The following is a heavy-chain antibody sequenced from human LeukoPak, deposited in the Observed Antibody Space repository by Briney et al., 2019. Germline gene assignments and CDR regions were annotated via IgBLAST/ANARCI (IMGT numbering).Heavy chain of an antibody. J-gene: IGHJ4*02. CDR1: GGSISSYY. Sequence: SETLSLTCTVSGGSISSYYWSWIRQPPGKGLEWIGYIYYSGSTNYNPSLKSRVTISVDTSKSQFSLKLRSVTAADTAIYYCASSSSGSSVYFDYWGQGTLVTVSS. D-gene: IGHD3-10*01. CDR2: IYYSGST. V-gene: IGHV4-59*01. CDR3: ASSSSGSSVYFDY.